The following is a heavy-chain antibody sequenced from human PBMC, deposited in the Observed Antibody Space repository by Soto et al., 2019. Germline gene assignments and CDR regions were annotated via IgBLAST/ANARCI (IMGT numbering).Heavy chain of an antibody. V-gene: IGHV3-15*01. Sequence: ESGGGLVKPGGSLRLSCAASGFTFSNAWMSWVRQAPGKGLEWVGRIKSKTDGGTTDYAAPVKGRFTISRDDSKNTLYLQMNSLKTEDTAVYYCTTTLRFLEWTTYYYYGMDVWGQGTTVTVSS. CDR3: TTTLRFLEWTTYYYYGMDV. CDR2: IKSKTDGGTT. CDR1: GFTFSNAW. D-gene: IGHD3-3*01. J-gene: IGHJ6*02.